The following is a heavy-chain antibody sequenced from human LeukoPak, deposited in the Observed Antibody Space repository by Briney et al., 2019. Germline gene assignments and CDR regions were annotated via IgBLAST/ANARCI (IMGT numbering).Heavy chain of an antibody. CDR3: ARDLAVAGRGDAFDI. Sequence: SETLPLTCTVSGGSISSYYWSWIRQPAGKGLEWIGRIYTSGRTNYNPSLKSRVTMSVDTSKNQFSLKLSSVTAADTAVYYCARDLAVAGRGDAFDIWGQGTMVTVSS. J-gene: IGHJ3*02. D-gene: IGHD6-19*01. CDR2: IYTSGRT. CDR1: GGSISSYY. V-gene: IGHV4-4*07.